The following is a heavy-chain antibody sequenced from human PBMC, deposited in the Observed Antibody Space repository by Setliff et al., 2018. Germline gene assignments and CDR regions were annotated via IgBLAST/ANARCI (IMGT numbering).Heavy chain of an antibody. CDR1: VCSISSYY. V-gene: IGHV4-4*07. J-gene: IGHJ3*02. Sequence: SETLSLTCTVSVCSISSYYWSWIRQPAGKGLEWIGRIYTSGSTNYNPSLKSRVTMSVDTSKNQFSLKLSSVTAADTAVYYSASNILTGPYVAFNIWGRATMVTVSS. D-gene: IGHD3-9*01. CDR2: IYTSGST. CDR3: ASNILTGPYVAFNI.